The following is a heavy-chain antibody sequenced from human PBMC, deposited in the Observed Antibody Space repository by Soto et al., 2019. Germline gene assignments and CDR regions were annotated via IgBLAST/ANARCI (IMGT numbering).Heavy chain of an antibody. D-gene: IGHD2-2*03. CDR2: ISWNSGDI. CDR3: AKENDLDRDGPFEY. Sequence: EVQLVESGGGSVQPGRSLRISCAASGFSFDDYGMHWVRQGPGKGLEWVSGISWNSGDIYYADSVKGRFTISRDNAKRSRYLQKNRPRTEDTALYYCAKENDLDRDGPFEYWGQGILVTVSS. J-gene: IGHJ4*02. V-gene: IGHV3-9*01. CDR1: GFSFDDYG.